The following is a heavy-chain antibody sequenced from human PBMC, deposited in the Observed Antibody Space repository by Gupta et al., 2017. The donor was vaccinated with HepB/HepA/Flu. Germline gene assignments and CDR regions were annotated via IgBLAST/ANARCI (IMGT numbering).Heavy chain of an antibody. CDR2: IYYSGSP. CDR1: GGPIRSGDYY. CDR3: ASYYYDSSGKFDC. D-gene: IGHD3-22*01. Sequence: QMQLQESGPGLVKPSQTLSLTCTVSGGPIRSGDYYWSWIRQPPGKGLEWIGYIYYSGSPYYNPSLRSRISISIDTSKNQFYLKLSSVTAADTAVYYCASYYYDSSGKFDCWGQGTLVTVSS. J-gene: IGHJ4*02. V-gene: IGHV4-30-4*01.